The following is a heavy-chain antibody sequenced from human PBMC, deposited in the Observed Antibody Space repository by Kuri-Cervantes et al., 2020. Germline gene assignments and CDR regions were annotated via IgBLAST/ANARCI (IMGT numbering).Heavy chain of an antibody. CDR2: ISGSGGST. Sequence: GESLKISCAASGFTFSYYYMSWVRQAPGKGLEWVSAISGSGGSTYYADSVKGRFTISRDNSKNTLYLQMNSLRAEDTAVYYCAKVSSGYWLFDYWGQGTLVTVSS. CDR3: AKVSSGYWLFDY. J-gene: IGHJ4*02. CDR1: GFTFSYYY. V-gene: IGHV3-23*01. D-gene: IGHD3-22*01.